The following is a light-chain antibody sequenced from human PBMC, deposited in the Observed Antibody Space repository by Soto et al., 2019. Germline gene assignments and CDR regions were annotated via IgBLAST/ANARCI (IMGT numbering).Light chain of an antibody. V-gene: IGKV1-39*01. J-gene: IGKJ5*01. CDR1: QGISSH. Sequence: DIQMTQSPSSLSASVGDRVTITCRASQGISSHLNWYQQKPGKAPKLLIYAASTLQSGVPSKFSGSGFGTDFTLTISSLQTEDFATYYCQQNYSPPPITFGQGTRLEI. CDR3: QQNYSPPPIT. CDR2: AAS.